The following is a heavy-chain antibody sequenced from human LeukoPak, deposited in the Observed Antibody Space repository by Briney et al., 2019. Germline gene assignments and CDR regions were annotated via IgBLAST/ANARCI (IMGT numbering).Heavy chain of an antibody. J-gene: IGHJ3*02. Sequence: ASVKVSCKASGYTFTDYYMHWVRQAPGQGLEWMGIINPSGGSTSYAQKFQGRVTMTRDTSTSTVYMELSSLRSEDTAVYYCASVTTVTTKGHGAFDIWGQGTMVTVSS. V-gene: IGHV1-46*01. CDR2: INPSGGST. D-gene: IGHD4-17*01. CDR3: ASVTTVTTKGHGAFDI. CDR1: GYTFTDYY.